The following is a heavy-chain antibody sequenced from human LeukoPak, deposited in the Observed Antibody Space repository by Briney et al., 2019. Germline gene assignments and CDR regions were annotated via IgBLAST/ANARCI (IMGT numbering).Heavy chain of an antibody. CDR3: AAQGGSGDLRY. V-gene: IGHV3-15*01. CDR1: GFTFSNTW. Sequence: GGSLRLSCAVSGFTFSNTWMNWVRQAPGKGLEWVGRIKRIIDGGTTDYAAPVKGRFTASRDDSINTLYLQMSSLKTEDTAVYYCAAQGGSGDLRYRGQGTLVTVSS. J-gene: IGHJ4*02. CDR2: IKRIIDGGTT. D-gene: IGHD4-17*01.